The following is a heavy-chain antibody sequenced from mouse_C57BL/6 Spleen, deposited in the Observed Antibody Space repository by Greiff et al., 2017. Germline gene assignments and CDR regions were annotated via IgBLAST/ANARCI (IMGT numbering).Heavy chain of an antibody. J-gene: IGHJ1*03. Sequence: QVQLQQSDAELVKPGASVKISCKVSGYTFTDHTIHWMKQRPEQGLEWIGYIYPRDGSTKYNETFKGKATLTADKSSSTAYMQLNSLPSEDSAVYFCARSSGSSYGYWYFDVWGTGTTVTVSS. CDR2: IYPRDGST. D-gene: IGHD1-1*01. CDR1: GYTFTDHT. CDR3: ARSSGSSYGYWYFDV. V-gene: IGHV1-78*01.